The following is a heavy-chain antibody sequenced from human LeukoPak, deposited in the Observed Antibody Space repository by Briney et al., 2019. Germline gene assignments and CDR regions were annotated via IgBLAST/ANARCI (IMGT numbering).Heavy chain of an antibody. D-gene: IGHD5-24*01. CDR1: GGSISSSSYY. Sequence: PSETLSLTCTVSGGSISSSSYYWGWIRQPPGTGLEWIGSIYYSGSTYYNPSLKSRVTISVDTSKNQFSLKLSSVTAADTAVYYCARNLEVATIKGGYYYYMDVWGKGTTVTVSS. V-gene: IGHV4-39*07. CDR3: ARNLEVATIKGGYYYYMDV. CDR2: IYYSGST. J-gene: IGHJ6*03.